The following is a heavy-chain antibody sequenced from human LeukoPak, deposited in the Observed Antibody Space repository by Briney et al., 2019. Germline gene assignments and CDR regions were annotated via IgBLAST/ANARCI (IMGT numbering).Heavy chain of an antibody. Sequence: KTSETLSLTCTVSGYSISSGYYWGWIRQPPGKGLEWIGSIYHSGSTYYNPSLKSRVTISVDTSKNQFSLKLSSVTAADTAVYYCARERSGSGVAAALNPWGQGTLVTVSS. CDR2: IYHSGST. CDR1: GYSISSGYY. CDR3: ARERSGSGVAAALNP. V-gene: IGHV4-38-2*02. D-gene: IGHD6-13*01. J-gene: IGHJ5*02.